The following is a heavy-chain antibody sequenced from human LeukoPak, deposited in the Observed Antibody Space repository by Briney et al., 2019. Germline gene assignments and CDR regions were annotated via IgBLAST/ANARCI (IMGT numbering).Heavy chain of an antibody. V-gene: IGHV3-21*01. CDR3: ARPSRLTGMDV. Sequence: GGSLRLSCAASGFTFTSYSMNWVRQAPGKGLEWVSSISRDSRYIYYADSVKGRFTISRDNAKNSLYLRMNSLRAEDTAVYYCARPSRLTGMDVWGKGATVTVSS. D-gene: IGHD2-2*01. J-gene: IGHJ6*04. CDR2: ISRDSRYI. CDR1: GFTFTSYS.